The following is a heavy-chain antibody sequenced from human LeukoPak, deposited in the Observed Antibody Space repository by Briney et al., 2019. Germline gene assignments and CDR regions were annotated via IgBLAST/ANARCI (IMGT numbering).Heavy chain of an antibody. V-gene: IGHV1-2*04. CDR3: ARESRYYDSSGYYKGFDY. D-gene: IGHD3-22*01. CDR1: GYTFTGYY. Sequence: GASVKVSCKASGYTFTGYYMHWVRQAPGQGLEWMGWINPNSGGTNYAQKFQGWVTMTRDTSISTAYMELSRLRSDDTAVYYCARESRYYDSSGYYKGFDYWGQGTLVTVSS. CDR2: INPNSGGT. J-gene: IGHJ4*02.